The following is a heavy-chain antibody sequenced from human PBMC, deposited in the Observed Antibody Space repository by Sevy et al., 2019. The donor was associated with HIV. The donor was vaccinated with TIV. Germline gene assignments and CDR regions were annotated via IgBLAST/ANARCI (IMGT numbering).Heavy chain of an antibody. CDR2: ISYDGSNK. CDR3: ARDFHCSGGSCYSGHEYFQH. D-gene: IGHD2-15*01. CDR1: GFTFSSYA. J-gene: IGHJ1*01. Sequence: GGSLRLSCAASGFTFSSYAMHWVRQAPGKGLEWVAVISYDGSNKYYAYSVKGRFTISRDNSKNTLYLQMNSLRAEDTAVYYCARDFHCSGGSCYSGHEYFQHWGQGTLVTVSS. V-gene: IGHV3-30-3*01.